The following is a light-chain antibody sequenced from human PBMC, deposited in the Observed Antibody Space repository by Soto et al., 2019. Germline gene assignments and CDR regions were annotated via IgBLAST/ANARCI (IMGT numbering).Light chain of an antibody. Sequence: DIQITQSPSTLSASVGYRVTITCRASQMIYTWLAWYQQKPVKAPKLLLYEVSSLDVGVPSRLSGRGSGKEFTLKLSSLQLEDFATYYGQQYSTFWTFGCGTKVDIX. CDR1: QMIYTW. CDR2: EVS. J-gene: IGKJ4*02. V-gene: IGKV1-5*03. CDR3: QQYSTFWT.